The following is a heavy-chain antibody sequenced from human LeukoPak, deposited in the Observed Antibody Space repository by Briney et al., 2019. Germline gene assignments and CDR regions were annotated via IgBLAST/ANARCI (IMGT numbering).Heavy chain of an antibody. CDR1: GFIFSSYG. CDR2: IRYDGSNK. Sequence: GGSLRLSCAASGFIFSSYGMHWVRQAPGKGLEWVAFIRYDGSNKYYADSVKGRFTISRDNSNNTLYLQMNSLRAEDTAVYYCAKDPDCTSGVCYTFFDYWGQGTLVTVSS. CDR3: AKDPDCTSGVCYTFFDY. V-gene: IGHV3-30*02. J-gene: IGHJ4*02. D-gene: IGHD2-8*01.